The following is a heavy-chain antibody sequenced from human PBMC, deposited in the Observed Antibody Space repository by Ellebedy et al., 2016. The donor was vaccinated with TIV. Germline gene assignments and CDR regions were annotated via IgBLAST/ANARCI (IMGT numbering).Heavy chain of an antibody. CDR3: ARAQSTYYHFDL. Sequence: PGGSLRLSCAASGFTVSSNYMNWVRQAPGKGLEWVANIDQGGGESYYVASVAGRFIISRDNAKNSLSLRINNPTAEDTVVYYCARAQSTYYHFDLWGRGTLVTVSS. CDR1: GFTVSSNY. J-gene: IGHJ2*01. CDR2: IDQGGGES. V-gene: IGHV3-7*03. D-gene: IGHD1-26*01.